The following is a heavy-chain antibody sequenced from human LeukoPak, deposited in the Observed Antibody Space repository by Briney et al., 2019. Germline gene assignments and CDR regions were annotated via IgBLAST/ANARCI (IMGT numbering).Heavy chain of an antibody. CDR3: ARRLTVDGGLYSDY. CDR2: IYYSGST. V-gene: IGHV4-39*01. J-gene: IGHJ4*02. Sequence: SETLSLTCTVSGGSISSSSYYWGWIRQPPGKGLEWIGTIYYSGSTYYNPSLKSRVTISVDTSKNQFSLKLSSVTAADTAVYYCARRLTVDGGLYSDYWGQGTLVTVSS. CDR1: GGSISSSSYY. D-gene: IGHD6-19*01.